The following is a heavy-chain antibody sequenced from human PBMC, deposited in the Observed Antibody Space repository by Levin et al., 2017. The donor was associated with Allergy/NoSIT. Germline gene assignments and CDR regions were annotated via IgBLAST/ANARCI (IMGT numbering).Heavy chain of an antibody. V-gene: IGHV3-74*03. Sequence: QSGGSLRLSCAAPGFTRRYWMHWVRHAPGKGLVWVSWIDNDGTTTTYADSVKGRLTISRDNARNTVYLQMNNLRVEDTAVYYCARDSNYGLDVWGQGTTVTVSS. J-gene: IGHJ6*02. CDR2: IDNDGTTT. CDR3: ARDSNYGLDV. CDR1: GFTRRYW.